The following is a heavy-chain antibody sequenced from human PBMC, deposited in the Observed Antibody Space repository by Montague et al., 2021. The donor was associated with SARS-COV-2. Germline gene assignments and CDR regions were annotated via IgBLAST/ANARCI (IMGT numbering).Heavy chain of an antibody. CDR1: GFTFSNYD. CDR2: ISTSAYTT. CDR3: TRDYRSIVGDGLDI. J-gene: IGHJ3*02. V-gene: IGHV3-48*03. D-gene: IGHD3-16*02. Sequence: SLRLSCAASGFTFSNYDMNWVRQAPGKGPEWISDISTSAYTTSYAGSVKGRFTMSRDNGKNSLYLQMNSLRVEDTAVYYCTRDYRSIVGDGLDIWGQGTKVTVSS.